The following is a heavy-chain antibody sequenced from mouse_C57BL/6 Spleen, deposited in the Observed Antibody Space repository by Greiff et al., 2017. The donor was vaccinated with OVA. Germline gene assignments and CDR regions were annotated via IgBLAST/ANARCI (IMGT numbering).Heavy chain of an antibody. J-gene: IGHJ2*01. CDR2: INYDGSST. Sequence: VQLMESEGGLVQPGSSMKLSCTASGFTFSDYYMAWVRQVPEKGLEWVANINYDGSSTYYLDSLKSRFIISRDNAKNILYLQMSSLKSEDTATYYCARDPGYYFDYWGQGTTLTVSS. CDR3: ARDPGYYFDY. V-gene: IGHV5-16*01. D-gene: IGHD2-2*01. CDR1: GFTFSDYY.